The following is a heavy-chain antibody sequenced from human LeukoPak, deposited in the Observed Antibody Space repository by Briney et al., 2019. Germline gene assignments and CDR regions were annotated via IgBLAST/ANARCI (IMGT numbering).Heavy chain of an antibody. CDR3: ATQNVVPAAISAFAP. CDR1: GGTFSSYA. D-gene: IGHD2-2*01. Sequence: ASVKVSCKASGGTFSSYAISWVRQAPGQGLEWMGGIIPIFGTANYAQKFQGRVTITTDESTSTAYMELSSLRSEDTAVYYCATQNVVPAAISAFAPWGQGTLVTVSS. J-gene: IGHJ5*02. CDR2: IIPIFGTA. V-gene: IGHV1-69*05.